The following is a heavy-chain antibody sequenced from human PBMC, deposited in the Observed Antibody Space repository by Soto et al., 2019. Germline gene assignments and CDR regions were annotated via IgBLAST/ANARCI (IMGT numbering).Heavy chain of an antibody. Sequence: HPGGSLRLSCAASGFTFSSYAMHWVRQAPGKGLEWVAVISYDGSNKYYADSVKGRFTISRDNSKNTLYLQMNSLRAEDTAVYYCARDDFGYWGQGTLVTVSS. J-gene: IGHJ4*02. V-gene: IGHV3-30-3*01. CDR1: GFTFSSYA. CDR2: ISYDGSNK. CDR3: ARDDFGY.